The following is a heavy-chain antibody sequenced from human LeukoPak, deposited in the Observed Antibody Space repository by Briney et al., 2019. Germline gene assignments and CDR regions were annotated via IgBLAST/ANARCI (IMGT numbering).Heavy chain of an antibody. J-gene: IGHJ4*02. CDR2: INHSGST. V-gene: IGHV4-34*01. CDR3: AREDDSSGYYLDY. Sequence: SETLSLTCAVYGGSFSGYYWSWIRQPPGKGLEWIGEINHSGSTNYNPSLKSRVTISVDTSKNQFSLKLSSVTAANTAVYYCAREDDSSGYYLDYWGQGTLVTVSS. CDR1: GGSFSGYY. D-gene: IGHD3-22*01.